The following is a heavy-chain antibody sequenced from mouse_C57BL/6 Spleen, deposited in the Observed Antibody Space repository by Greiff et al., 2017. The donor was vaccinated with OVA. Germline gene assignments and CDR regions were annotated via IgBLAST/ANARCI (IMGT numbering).Heavy chain of an antibody. V-gene: IGHV1-18*01. CDR2: INPNNGGT. J-gene: IGHJ1*03. CDR3: ARSSGSSPYWYFDV. CDR1: GYTFTDYN. Sequence: EVQLQQSGPELVKPGASVKIPCKASGYTFTDYNMDWVKQSHGKSLEWIGDINPNNGGTIYNQKFKGKATLTVDKSSSTAYMELRSLTSEDTAVYYCARSSGSSPYWYFDVWGTGTTVTVSS. D-gene: IGHD1-1*01.